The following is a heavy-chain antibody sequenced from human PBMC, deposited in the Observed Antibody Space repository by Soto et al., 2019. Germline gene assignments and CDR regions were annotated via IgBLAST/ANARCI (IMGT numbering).Heavy chain of an antibody. V-gene: IGHV3-23*01. J-gene: IGHJ5*02. CDR1: GFTFSSYA. D-gene: IGHD6-19*01. CDR3: AKDQSSGRGYWYDP. Sequence: EVQLLESGGGLVQPGGSLRLSCAASGFTFSSYAMSWVRQAPGKGLEWVSAISGSGGSTYYADSVKGRFTISRDNSKNTLYLQMNGLRAEDTAVYYCAKDQSSGRGYWYDPWDQGTLVTVSS. CDR2: ISGSGGST.